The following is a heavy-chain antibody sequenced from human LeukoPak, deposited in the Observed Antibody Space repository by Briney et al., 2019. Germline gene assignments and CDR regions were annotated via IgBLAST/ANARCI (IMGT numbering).Heavy chain of an antibody. CDR3: ASSTYGDYYIDV. J-gene: IGHJ6*03. D-gene: IGHD4-17*01. CDR2: IYPGDSDT. V-gene: IGHV5-51*01. Sequence: GSLKTSCQGSGYTSTSYWIGWVRQIPGKGMEWMGSIYPGDSDTRYSPSFQGEVTISADQSISTAYLQWSSLKASDTAMYYCASSTYGDYYIDVWGKGTTVTVSS. CDR1: GYTSTSYW.